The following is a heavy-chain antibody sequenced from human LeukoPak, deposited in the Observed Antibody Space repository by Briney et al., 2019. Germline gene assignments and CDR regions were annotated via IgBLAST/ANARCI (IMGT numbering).Heavy chain of an antibody. V-gene: IGHV6-1*01. CDR2: TYYRSKWYT. J-gene: IGHJ3*02. Sequence: SQTVSLTCAISGDSVSSNSAAWNWIRQSPSRGLEWLGRTYYRSKWYTDYAVSVRSGITINPDTSKNQFSLQLNSVTPEDTAVYYCASEFRDACDIWGQGTMVTVSS. CDR1: GDSVSSNSAA. CDR3: ASEFRDACDI.